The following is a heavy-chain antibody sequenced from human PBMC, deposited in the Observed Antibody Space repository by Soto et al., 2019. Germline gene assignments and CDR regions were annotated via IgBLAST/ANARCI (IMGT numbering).Heavy chain of an antibody. D-gene: IGHD3-9*01. CDR1: GYTLTELS. CDR3: ATPDTYYDILTGYYTVGRNAFDI. J-gene: IGHJ3*02. CDR2: FDPEDGET. Sequence: EASVKVSCKVSGYTLTELSMHWVRQAPGKGLEWMGGFDPEDGETIYAQKFQGRVTMTEDTSTDTAYMELSSLRSEDTAVYYCATPDTYYDILTGYYTVGRNAFDIWGQGTMVTVSS. V-gene: IGHV1-24*01.